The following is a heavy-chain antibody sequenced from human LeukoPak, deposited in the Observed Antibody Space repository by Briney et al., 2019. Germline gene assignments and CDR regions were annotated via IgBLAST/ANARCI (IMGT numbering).Heavy chain of an antibody. Sequence: SETLSLTCTVSGGSISSYYWSWIRQPPGKGLEWIGHIYYSGSTNYNPSLKSRVTISVDTSKNQFSLKLSSVTAADTAVYYCASLKAGEQWLVTDYWGQGTLVTVSS. J-gene: IGHJ4*02. V-gene: IGHV4-59*01. D-gene: IGHD6-19*01. CDR1: GGSISSYY. CDR3: ASLKAGEQWLVTDY. CDR2: IYYSGST.